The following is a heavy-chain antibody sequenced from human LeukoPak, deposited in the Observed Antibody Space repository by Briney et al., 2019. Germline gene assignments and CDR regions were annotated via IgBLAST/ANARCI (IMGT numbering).Heavy chain of an antibody. V-gene: IGHV4-59*12. D-gene: IGHD3-3*02. CDR3: ARDQAFHSAFDI. J-gene: IGHJ3*02. Sequence: SETLSLTCTVSGGSISSYYWSWIRQPPGKGLEWIGYIYYSGSTNYNPSLKSRVTISVDTSKNQFSLKLSSVTAADTAVYYCARDQAFHSAFDIWGQGTMVTVSS. CDR1: GGSISSYY. CDR2: IYYSGST.